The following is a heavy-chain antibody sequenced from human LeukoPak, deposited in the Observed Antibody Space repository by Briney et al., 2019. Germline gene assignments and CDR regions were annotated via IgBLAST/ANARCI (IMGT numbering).Heavy chain of an antibody. V-gene: IGHV3-23*01. CDR1: GFTFSSYA. CDR3: AKDLDYGDYSFDY. CDR2: ISGSGGST. J-gene: IGHJ4*02. Sequence: GGSLRLSCAASGFTFSSYAMSWVRQAPGKGLELVSAISGSGGSTYYADSVKGRFTISRDNSKNTLYLQMNSLRAEDTAVYYCAKDLDYGDYSFDYWGQRTLVTVSS. D-gene: IGHD4-17*01.